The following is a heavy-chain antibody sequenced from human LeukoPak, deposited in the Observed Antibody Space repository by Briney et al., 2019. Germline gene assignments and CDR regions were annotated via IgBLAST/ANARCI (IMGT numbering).Heavy chain of an antibody. CDR1: GFTFRSCG. Sequence: PGGSLRLSCAASGFTFRSCGMSWVRQAPGKGLEWVGRIKSKTDGGTTDYAAPVKGRFTISRDDSKNTLYLQMNSLKTEDTAVYYCTTEPYYYDSSGYYLGSYFDYWGQGALVTVSS. D-gene: IGHD3-22*01. J-gene: IGHJ4*02. V-gene: IGHV3-15*01. CDR2: IKSKTDGGTT. CDR3: TTEPYYYDSSGYYLGSYFDY.